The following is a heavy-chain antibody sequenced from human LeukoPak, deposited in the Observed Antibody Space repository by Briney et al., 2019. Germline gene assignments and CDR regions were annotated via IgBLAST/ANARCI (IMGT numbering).Heavy chain of an antibody. CDR3: VRDQRERDDSSGLELIDAFDI. Sequence: SVKVSCKASGGTFSSYAISWVRQAPGQGLEWMGGIIPIFGTANYAQKFQGRVTITADESTSTAYMELSSLRSEDTAVYYCVRDQRERDDSSGLELIDAFDIWGQGTMVTVSS. CDR2: IIPIFGTA. CDR1: GGTFSSYA. D-gene: IGHD3-22*01. V-gene: IGHV1-69*13. J-gene: IGHJ3*02.